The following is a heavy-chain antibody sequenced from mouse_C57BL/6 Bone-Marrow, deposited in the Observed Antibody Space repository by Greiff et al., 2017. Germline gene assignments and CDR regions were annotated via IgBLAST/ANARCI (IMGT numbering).Heavy chain of an antibody. CDR3: ARAEYDYDNLDY. CDR2: INPGSGGT. V-gene: IGHV1-54*01. Sequence: QVQLKESGAELVRPGTSVKVSCKASGYAFTNYLIEWVKQRPGQGLEWIGVINPGSGGTNYNEKFKGKATLTADKSSSTAYMQLSSLTSEDSAVXFCARAEYDYDNLDYWGQGTTLTVSS. D-gene: IGHD2-4*01. CDR1: GYAFTNYL. J-gene: IGHJ2*01.